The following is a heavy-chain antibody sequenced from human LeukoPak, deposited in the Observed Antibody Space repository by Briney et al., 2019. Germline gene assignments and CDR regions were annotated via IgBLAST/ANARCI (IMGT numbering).Heavy chain of an antibody. CDR2: IRYDGYQK. V-gene: IGHV3-30*02. D-gene: IGHD3-3*01. Sequence: GGSLRLSCTTSGFIFSKHYMNWARQAPGKGLEWVAFIRYDGYQKKYADSVKGRFTVSRDNSKNTLFLQMNSLKVEDTAIYFCAKGTIFGVAINSKFDSWGQGTLVTVSS. J-gene: IGHJ4*02. CDR3: AKGTIFGVAINSKFDS. CDR1: GFIFSKHY.